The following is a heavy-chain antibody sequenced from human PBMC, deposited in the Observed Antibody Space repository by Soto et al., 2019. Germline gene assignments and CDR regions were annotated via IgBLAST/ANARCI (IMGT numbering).Heavy chain of an antibody. CDR1: GFTFSSYG. D-gene: IGHD3-10*01. J-gene: IGHJ6*02. Sequence: GGSLRLSCAASGFTFSSYGMHWVRQAPGKGLEWVAVIWYDGSNKYYADSVKGRFTISRDNSKNTPYLQMNSLRAEDTAVYYCARDYNYGSGSYYEAYYYYGMDVWGQGTTVTVSS. CDR3: ARDYNYGSGSYYEAYYYYGMDV. CDR2: IWYDGSNK. V-gene: IGHV3-33*01.